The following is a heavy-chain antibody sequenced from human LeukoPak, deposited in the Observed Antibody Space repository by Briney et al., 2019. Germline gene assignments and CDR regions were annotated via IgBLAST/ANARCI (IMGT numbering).Heavy chain of an antibody. J-gene: IGHJ4*02. CDR2: IYHGGNT. CDR1: GYSISSDYY. CDR3: ARHLNSIFGAVTPDY. D-gene: IGHD3-3*01. Sequence: SETLSLTCAASGYSISSDYYWGWIRQPPGKGLEWIGSIYHGGNTYYNPSLKSRVSISVDTSKNQFSLKLSSVTAADTAVYYCARHLNSIFGAVTPDYWGQGTLVTVSS. V-gene: IGHV4-38-2*01.